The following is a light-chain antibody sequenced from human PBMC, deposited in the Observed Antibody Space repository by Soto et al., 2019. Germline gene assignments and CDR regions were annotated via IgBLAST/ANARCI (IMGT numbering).Light chain of an antibody. CDR3: HQYGTLPYA. Sequence: IALTQSPGTLSLSPGERATLSCRASQRVSSNYVAWYQHKPGQAPRLLIHGASIRATGIPDRFSGSGSGTDFTLTSSRLEPEDFAVYYCHQYGTLPYACGQGTKLQIK. CDR1: QRVSSNY. J-gene: IGKJ2*01. CDR2: GAS. V-gene: IGKV3-20*01.